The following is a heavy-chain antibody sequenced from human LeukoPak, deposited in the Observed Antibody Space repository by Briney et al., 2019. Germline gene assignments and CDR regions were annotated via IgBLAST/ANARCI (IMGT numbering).Heavy chain of an antibody. V-gene: IGHV6-1*01. CDR2: TYYRSKWYN. Sequence: PSQTLSLTCDISGDSVSSNSAAWNWIRQSPSRGLEWLGRTYYRSKWYNDYAVSVKSRITINPDTSKNQFSLQLNSVTPEDTAVYYCAREDTAMVFGDYYYYGMDVWGQGTAVTVSS. CDR1: GDSVSSNSAA. D-gene: IGHD5-18*01. J-gene: IGHJ6*02. CDR3: AREDTAMVFGDYYYYGMDV.